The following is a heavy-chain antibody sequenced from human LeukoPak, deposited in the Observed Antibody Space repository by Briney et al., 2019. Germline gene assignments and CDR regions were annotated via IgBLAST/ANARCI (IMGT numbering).Heavy chain of an antibody. J-gene: IGHJ6*02. CDR1: GFTFSNYW. D-gene: IGHD2-15*01. CDR2: IKQDGSEK. Sequence: GGSLRLSCAASGFTFSNYWMSWVRQAPGKGLEWVANIKQDGSEKCYVDSVKGRFTISRDNAKNSLYLQMNSLRAEDTAVYYCARDRWELLSNSYHYCGLDVWGQGTTVAVSS. V-gene: IGHV3-7*01. CDR3: ARDRWELLSNSYHYCGLDV.